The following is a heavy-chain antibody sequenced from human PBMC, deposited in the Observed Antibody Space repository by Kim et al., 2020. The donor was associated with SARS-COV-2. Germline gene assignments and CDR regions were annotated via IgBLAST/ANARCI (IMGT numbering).Heavy chain of an antibody. V-gene: IGHV1-2*02. D-gene: IGHD1-1*01. Sequence: ASVKVSCKASGYTFTGYYMHWVRQAPGQGLEWMGWINPNSGGTNYAQKFQGRVTMTRDTSISTAYMELSRLRSDDTAVYYCARGYLKARQPLRYGMDVWGQGTTVTVSS. CDR1: GYTFTGYY. J-gene: IGHJ6*02. CDR3: ARGYLKARQPLRYGMDV. CDR2: INPNSGGT.